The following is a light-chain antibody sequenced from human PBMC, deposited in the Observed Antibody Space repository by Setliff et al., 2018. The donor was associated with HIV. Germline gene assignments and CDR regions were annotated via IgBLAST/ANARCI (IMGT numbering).Light chain of an antibody. CDR1: SSDVGSYKL. CDR3: CSYAGSGTLYV. V-gene: IGLV2-23*02. CDR2: EVT. Sequence: QSALTQPASVSGSPGQSITISCTGTSSDVGSYKLVSWYQQHPGKAPKVMIYEVTKRPSGVSNRFSGSKSANTAPLTISGLQAEDEADYYCCSYAGSGTLYVFGTGTKVTVL. J-gene: IGLJ1*01.